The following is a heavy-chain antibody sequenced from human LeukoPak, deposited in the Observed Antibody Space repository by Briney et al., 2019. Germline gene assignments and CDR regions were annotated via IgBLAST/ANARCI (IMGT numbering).Heavy chain of an antibody. CDR1: GFTVSSNY. D-gene: IGHD1-7*01. CDR3: ARAGPITGTTHYQFDY. Sequence: PGGSLRLSCAASGFTVSSNYMSWVRQAPGKGLEWGSVIYSGGSTYYADSVKDRFTISRDNSKNTLFLQMNSLRAEDTAVYYCARAGPITGTTHYQFDYWGQGTLVTVSS. CDR2: IYSGGST. V-gene: IGHV3-66*01. J-gene: IGHJ4*02.